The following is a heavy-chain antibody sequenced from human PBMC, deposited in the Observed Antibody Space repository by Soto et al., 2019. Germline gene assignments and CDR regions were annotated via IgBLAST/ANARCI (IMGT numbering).Heavy chain of an antibody. D-gene: IGHD1-20*01. CDR1: GYTFTSYG. CDR3: ARELTGTPQDNWFDP. J-gene: IGHJ5*02. V-gene: IGHV1-18*01. Sequence: GASVKVSCKASGYTFTSYGISWVRQAPGQGLEWMGWISAYNGNTNYAQKLQGRVTMTTDTSTSTAYMELRSLRSDDTAVYYCARELTGTPQDNWFDPWGQGTLVTVSS. CDR2: ISAYNGNT.